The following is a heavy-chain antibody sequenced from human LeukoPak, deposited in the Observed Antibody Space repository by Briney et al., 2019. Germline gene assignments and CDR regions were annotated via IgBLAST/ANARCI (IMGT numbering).Heavy chain of an antibody. V-gene: IGHV1-69*05. CDR2: IIPIFGTA. D-gene: IGHD3-10*01. CDR3: ARAHGSGSYYNVYWFDP. J-gene: IGHJ5*02. Sequence: SVKVSCEASGGTFSSYAISWVRQAPGQGLEWMGRIIPIFGTANYAQKFQGRVTITTDESTSTAYMELSSLRSEDTAVYYCARAHGSGSYYNVYWFDPWGQGTLVTVSS. CDR1: GGTFSSYA.